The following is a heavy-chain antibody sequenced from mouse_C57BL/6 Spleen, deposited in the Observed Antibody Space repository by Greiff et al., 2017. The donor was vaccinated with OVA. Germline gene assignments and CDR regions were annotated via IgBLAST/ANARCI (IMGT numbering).Heavy chain of an antibody. CDR3: SRSSYYDYDGEHFDV. Sequence: QVQLQQPGTELVKPGASVKLSCKASGYTFTSYWMHWVKQRPGQGLEWIGNINPSNGGTNYNEKFKGKATLTVDKSSSTAYMQLSSLTSEDSAVYYYSRSSYYDYDGEHFDVWGTGTTLTVSS. CDR2: INPSNGGT. D-gene: IGHD2-4*01. CDR1: GYTFTSYW. J-gene: IGHJ1*03. V-gene: IGHV1-53*01.